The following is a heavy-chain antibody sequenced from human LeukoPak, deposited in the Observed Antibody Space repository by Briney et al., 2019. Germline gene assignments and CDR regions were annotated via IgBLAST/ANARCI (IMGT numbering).Heavy chain of an antibody. CDR1: GFTFSSYG. CDR2: ISYDGSNK. Sequence: VRSLRLSCAASGFTFSSYGMHSVRQAPGKGLGWGAVISYDGSNKYYAASVKGRFTISRDNSKNTLYLQMNSLRAEHTAVYYCAKDLYPYDTFTNLGDYCGQRTLVTVSS. J-gene: IGHJ4*02. V-gene: IGHV3-30*18. D-gene: IGHD3-9*01. CDR3: AKDLYPYDTFTNLGDY.